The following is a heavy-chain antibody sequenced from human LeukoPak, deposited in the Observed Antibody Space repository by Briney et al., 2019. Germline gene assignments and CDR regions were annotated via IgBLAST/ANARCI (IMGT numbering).Heavy chain of an antibody. CDR3: ARADGNYYGWFDP. V-gene: IGHV4-30-4*08. J-gene: IGHJ5*02. Sequence: SETLSLTCTVSSGSISSGNYYWSWIRQPPGKGLEWIGYIYYSGSTYYNPSLRSRVTISVDTSKNQFSLNLSSVTAADTAVYSCARADGNYYGWFDPWGQGTLVTVSS. D-gene: IGHD1-26*01. CDR2: IYYSGST. CDR1: SGSISSGNYY.